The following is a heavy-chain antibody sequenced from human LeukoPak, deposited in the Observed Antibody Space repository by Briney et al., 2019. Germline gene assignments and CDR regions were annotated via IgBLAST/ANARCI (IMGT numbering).Heavy chain of an antibody. Sequence: GASVKVSCKASGYTCTGYYMHWGRQAPGQGLEWMGWINPNSGGTNYAQKFQGRVTMTRDTSISTAYMELSRLRSDDTAVYYCARADCSGGSCQASYYYYMDVWGKGTTVTISS. CDR2: INPNSGGT. V-gene: IGHV1-2*02. J-gene: IGHJ6*03. CDR3: ARADCSGGSCQASYYYYMDV. CDR1: GYTCTGYY. D-gene: IGHD2-15*01.